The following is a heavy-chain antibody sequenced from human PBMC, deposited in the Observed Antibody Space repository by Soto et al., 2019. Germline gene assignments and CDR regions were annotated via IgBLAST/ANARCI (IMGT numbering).Heavy chain of an antibody. V-gene: IGHV1-2*04. J-gene: IGHJ6*02. CDR1: GYTFTGYY. CDR3: ARDQGGDVFLSGYYRNRTNYYYYYGMDV. D-gene: IGHD3-3*01. Sequence: GASVKVSCKASGYTFTGYYMHWVRQAPGQGLEWMGWINPNSGGTNYAQKFQGWVTMTRDTSISTAYMELSRLRSDDTAVYYCARDQGGDVFLSGYYRNRTNYYYYYGMDVWGQGTTVTVSS. CDR2: INPNSGGT.